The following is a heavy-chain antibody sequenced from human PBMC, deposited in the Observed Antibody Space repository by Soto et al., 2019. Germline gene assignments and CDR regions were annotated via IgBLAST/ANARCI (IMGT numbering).Heavy chain of an antibody. Sequence: QLVQSGAEVKKPDSSVKVSCKASESIFTNSGVTWVRQAPGQGREWMGGINPTLGTTHYAQRFQGRLTMSADESRTIVNMGLSNLSPDDTAVYYCARLRSNCGGGTSSGSFWGQGTLVTVSS. CDR2: INPTLGTT. CDR1: ESIFTNSG. V-gene: IGHV1-69*01. J-gene: IGHJ4*02. CDR3: ARLRSNCGGGTSSGSF. D-gene: IGHD2-21*01.